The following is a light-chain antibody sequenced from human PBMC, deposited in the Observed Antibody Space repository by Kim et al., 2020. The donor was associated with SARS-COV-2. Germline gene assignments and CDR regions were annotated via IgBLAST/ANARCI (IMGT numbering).Light chain of an antibody. V-gene: IGLV2-14*03. Sequence: QSITISCTGTSSDVSGYNYVSWYQQHPGKAPNLMIYDVSNRPSGVSNRFSGSKSGNTASLTISGLQAEDEADYYCSSYTSSSTNYVFGTGTKVTVL. CDR1: SSDVSGYNY. J-gene: IGLJ1*01. CDR3: SSYTSSSTNYV. CDR2: DVS.